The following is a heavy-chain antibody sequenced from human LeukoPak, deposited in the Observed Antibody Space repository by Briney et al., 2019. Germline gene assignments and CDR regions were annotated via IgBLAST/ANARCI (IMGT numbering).Heavy chain of an antibody. CDR1: GFTFSSYA. D-gene: IGHD6-19*01. CDR2: ISYDGSNK. J-gene: IGHJ4*02. V-gene: IGHV3-30-3*01. CDR3: ANLNRIAVAGH. Sequence: PGGSLRLSCAASGFTFSSYAMHWVRQAPGKGLEWVAVISYDGSNKYYADSVKGRFTISRDNSKNTLYLQMNSLRAEDTAVYYCANLNRIAVAGHWGQGTLVTVSS.